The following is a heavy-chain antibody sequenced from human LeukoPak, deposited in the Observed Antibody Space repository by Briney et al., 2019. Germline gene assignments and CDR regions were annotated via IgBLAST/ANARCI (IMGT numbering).Heavy chain of an antibody. J-gene: IGHJ5*02. D-gene: IGHD6-13*01. Sequence: GGSLRLSCAAAGFTFSTYWMHWVRQAPGKGLEWVSSISSSSNYIYYADSVKGRFTISRDNAKSSLSLQMNSLRAEDTAVYYCARGTAAAAWFDPWGQGTLVTVSS. CDR3: ARGTAAAAWFDP. CDR2: ISSSSNYI. V-gene: IGHV3-21*01. CDR1: GFTFSTYW.